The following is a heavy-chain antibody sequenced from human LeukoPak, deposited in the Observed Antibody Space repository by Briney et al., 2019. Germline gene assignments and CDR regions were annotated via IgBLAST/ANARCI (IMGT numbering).Heavy chain of an antibody. CDR2: INPSGGST. J-gene: IGHJ4*02. Sequence: ASVKVSCKASGYTFTSYYMHWVRQAPGQGLEWMGIINPSGGSTSYAQKFQGRVTMTRDTSTSTVYMELSSLRSEDTAVYYCARVAAAYSSSWYYFDYWGQGTLVTVSS. CDR3: ARVAAAYSSSWYYFDY. D-gene: IGHD6-13*01. CDR1: GYTFTSYY. V-gene: IGHV1-46*01.